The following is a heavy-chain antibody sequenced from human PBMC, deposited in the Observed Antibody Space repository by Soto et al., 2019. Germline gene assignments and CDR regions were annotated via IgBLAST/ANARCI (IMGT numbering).Heavy chain of an antibody. CDR3: ARARKGSGSDYYYHYGMDV. V-gene: IGHV4-39*07. CDR1: GGSTSSSSYY. D-gene: IGHD3-3*01. Sequence: PSETLSLTCTVSGGSTSSSSYYWGWIRQPPGKGLEWIGNIYYRGTTYYNPSLKSRVTISVHTSKNQFSLKLSSVTAADTAVYYCARARKGSGSDYYYHYGMDVWGKGTTVTVSS. J-gene: IGHJ6*04. CDR2: IYYRGTT.